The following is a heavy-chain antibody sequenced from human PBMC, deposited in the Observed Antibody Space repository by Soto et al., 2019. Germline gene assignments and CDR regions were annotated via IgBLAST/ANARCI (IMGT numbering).Heavy chain of an antibody. CDR2: INSGGRT. Sequence: EVQLVESGGDLVQPGGSLRLSCAASGFSVSSDYMSWVRQAPGKGLEWVSLINSGGRTYYADSVQGRFSVSRDKPSNTLHLQMNSLRAEDTALYYCARDGYYSDTSGRRRREAFDFWGLGTMVTVSS. CDR1: GFSVSSDY. V-gene: IGHV3-66*01. J-gene: IGHJ3*01. D-gene: IGHD3-22*01. CDR3: ARDGYYSDTSGRRRREAFDF.